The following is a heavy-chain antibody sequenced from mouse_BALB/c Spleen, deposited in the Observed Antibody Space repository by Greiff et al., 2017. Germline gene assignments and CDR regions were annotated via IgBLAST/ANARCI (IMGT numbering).Heavy chain of an antibody. CDR3: TPYYRYDRFAY. CDR2: IYPGNSDT. Sequence: EVQLQQSGTVLARPGASVKMSCKASGYTFTSYWMHWVKQRPGQGLEWIGAIYPGNSDTSYNQKFKGKAKLTAVTSTSTAYMELSSLTNEDSAVYYCTPYYRYDRFAYWGQGTLVTVSA. CDR1: GYTFTSYW. V-gene: IGHV1-5*01. D-gene: IGHD2-14*01. J-gene: IGHJ3*01.